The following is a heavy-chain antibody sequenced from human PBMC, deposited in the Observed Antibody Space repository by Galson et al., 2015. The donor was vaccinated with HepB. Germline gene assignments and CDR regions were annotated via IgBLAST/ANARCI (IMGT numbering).Heavy chain of an antibody. D-gene: IGHD3-22*01. CDR2: ISGSGGNT. V-gene: IGHV3-23*01. CDR3: AKEGRNGYFGVYGGFDV. CDR1: GSTFRSYA. J-gene: IGHJ3*01. Sequence: SLRLSCAASGSTFRSYAMTWVRQAPGRGLDWVSSISGSGGNTYYTASVKGRFTISRDNSKNTLFLQMKSLRVEDTAVYFCAKEGRNGYFGVYGGFDVWGPGTLVTVSS.